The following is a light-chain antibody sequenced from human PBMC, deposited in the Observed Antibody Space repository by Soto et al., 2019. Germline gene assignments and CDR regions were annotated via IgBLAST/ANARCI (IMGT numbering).Light chain of an antibody. Sequence: DIQMTQSPSTLCASVGDRVTITCRASQSISSWLAWYQQKPGKAPKLLIYDDSSLESGVPSRFSGSGAGTEVTLTISSLQPDDFATYYCQQYNSYTITFGQGTRVEIK. J-gene: IGKJ5*01. CDR3: QQYNSYTIT. CDR2: DDS. CDR1: QSISSW. V-gene: IGKV1-5*01.